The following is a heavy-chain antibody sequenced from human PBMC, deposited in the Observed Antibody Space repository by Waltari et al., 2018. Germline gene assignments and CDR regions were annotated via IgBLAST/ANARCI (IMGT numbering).Heavy chain of an antibody. D-gene: IGHD2-8*01. Sequence: QPLLQESGPGLVKPSETLSLTCSVSGGSISSSNYYWSWIRQPPGKGLEWIGNIYYSGDTYYNPSLKVRVTISLDTSKNQFSLKLRSVIAADTAVYFCASGGGYTNGWDYWGQGTLVTVSS. J-gene: IGHJ4*02. CDR3: ASGGGYTNGWDY. CDR1: GGSISSSNYY. V-gene: IGHV4-39*07. CDR2: IYYSGDT.